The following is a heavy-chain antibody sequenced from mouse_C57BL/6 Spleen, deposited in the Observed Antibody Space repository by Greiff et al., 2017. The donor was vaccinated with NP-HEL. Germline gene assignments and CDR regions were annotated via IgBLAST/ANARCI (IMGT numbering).Heavy chain of an antibody. CDR2: IYPGDGDT. CDR3: ARGNYGSQFYYYAMDY. V-gene: IGHV1-82*01. CDR1: GYAFSSSW. D-gene: IGHD1-1*01. J-gene: IGHJ4*01. Sequence: VQLQQSGPELVKPGASVKISCKASGYAFSSSWMNWVKQRPGKGLEWIGRIYPGDGDTNYNGKFKGKATLTADKSSSTAYMQLSSLTSEDSAVYFWARGNYGSQFYYYAMDYWGQGTSVTVSS.